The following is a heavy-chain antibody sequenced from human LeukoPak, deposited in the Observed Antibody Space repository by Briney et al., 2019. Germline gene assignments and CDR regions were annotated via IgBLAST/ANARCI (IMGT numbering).Heavy chain of an antibody. CDR2: ISGSGDSK. V-gene: IGHV3-23*01. CDR1: GFTFSNYA. D-gene: IGHD6-6*01. Sequence: PGGSLRLSCAASGFTFSNYAMSWVRQAPGRGLQWVSVISGSGDSKYHADSVRGRFTISRDNSKNTLYLQMNSLRDEDTAIYYCAKDVGQGGSRVYYVDYWGQGTLVTVSS. CDR3: AKDVGQGGSRVYYVDY. J-gene: IGHJ4*02.